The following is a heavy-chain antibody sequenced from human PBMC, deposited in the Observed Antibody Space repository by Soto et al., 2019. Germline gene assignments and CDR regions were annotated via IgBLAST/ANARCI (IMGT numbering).Heavy chain of an antibody. V-gene: IGHV1-18*01. CDR3: ARGRYGDS. Sequence: QVHLVQSGAEVKKPGASVKVSCKGSGYTFTSYGITWVRQAPGQGLEWMGWISAHNGNTDYAQKLQGRVTVTRDTSTSTADMELRSLRSDDTAVYYWARGRYGDSWGQGALVTVSS. CDR1: GYTFTSYG. D-gene: IGHD1-1*01. CDR2: ISAHNGNT. J-gene: IGHJ4*02.